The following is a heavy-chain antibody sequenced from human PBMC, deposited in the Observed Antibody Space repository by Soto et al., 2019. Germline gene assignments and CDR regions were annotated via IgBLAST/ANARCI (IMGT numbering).Heavy chain of an antibody. CDR3: AKVSSAWYAGFFDL. D-gene: IGHD2-8*01. V-gene: IGHV3-23*01. J-gene: IGHJ4*02. Sequence: SCTASGFTFNRHAMTWVRQAPGKGLGWVSGLSDSGGSIYYADSVKGRFTISRYNSMNTLYLQMNTLRAEDTAVYYCAKVSSAWYAGFFDLWGQGTLVTVSS. CDR1: GFTFNRHA. CDR2: LSDSGGSI.